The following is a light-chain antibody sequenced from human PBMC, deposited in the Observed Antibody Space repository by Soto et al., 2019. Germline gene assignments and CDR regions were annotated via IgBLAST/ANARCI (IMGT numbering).Light chain of an antibody. J-gene: IGLJ3*02. Sequence: SYELTQPPSVSVAPGKTASVACGGSNIGSKSVHWYQKKSGQAPVLVMYYDSDQPSGIPERFSGSTSGNTATLTISRVADGNEEDYSFQVWDISSGHVVFGGGTKLTVL. CDR2: YDS. CDR3: QVWDISSGHVV. CDR1: NIGSKS. V-gene: IGLV3-21*01.